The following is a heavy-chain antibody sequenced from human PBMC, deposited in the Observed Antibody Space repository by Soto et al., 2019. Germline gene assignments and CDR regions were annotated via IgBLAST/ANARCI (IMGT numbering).Heavy chain of an antibody. J-gene: IGHJ4*02. D-gene: IGHD3-3*01. CDR2: IYYSGST. Sequence: SETLSLTCTVSGGSISSGGYYWSWIRQHPGKGLEWIGYIYYSGSTYYNPSLKGRVTISVDTSKNQFSLKLSSVTAADTAVYYCARHRNDFWSGYYPDLHFDYWGQGTLVTVSS. CDR1: GGSISSGGYY. V-gene: IGHV4-31*03. CDR3: ARHRNDFWSGYYPDLHFDY.